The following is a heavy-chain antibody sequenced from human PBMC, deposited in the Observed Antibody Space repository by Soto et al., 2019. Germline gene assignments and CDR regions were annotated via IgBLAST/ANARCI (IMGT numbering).Heavy chain of an antibody. J-gene: IGHJ4*02. D-gene: IGHD2-15*01. Sequence: GGSLRLSWAASGFTFSGYSMNWVRQAPGKGLEWVSSISSSSSYIYYADSVKGRFTISRDNAKNSLYLQMNSLRAEDTAVYYCARDRGVVAHFDYWGQGTLVTVSS. V-gene: IGHV3-21*01. CDR1: GFTFSGYS. CDR3: ARDRGVVAHFDY. CDR2: ISSSSSYI.